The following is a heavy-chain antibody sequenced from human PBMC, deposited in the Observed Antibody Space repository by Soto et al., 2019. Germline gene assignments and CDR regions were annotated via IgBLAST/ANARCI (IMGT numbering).Heavy chain of an antibody. CDR1: GGTFSSYA. V-gene: IGHV1-69*06. Sequence: QVQLVQSGAEVKKPGSSVKVSCKASGGTFSSYAISWVRQAPGQGLEWMGGIIPIFGTANYAQKFQGRVTITADKSTSTAYMELSSLRSEDTAVYYCFATTASARGMDVWGQGTTGTVSS. J-gene: IGHJ6*02. CDR3: FATTASARGMDV. CDR2: IIPIFGTA. D-gene: IGHD4-17*01.